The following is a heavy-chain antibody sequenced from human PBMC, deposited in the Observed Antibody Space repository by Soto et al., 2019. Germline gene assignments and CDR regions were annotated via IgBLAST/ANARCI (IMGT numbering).Heavy chain of an antibody. V-gene: IGHV4-30-4*01. CDR1: GGSISSGDYY. CDR3: ARVGGVTVTMGHYGMDV. J-gene: IGHJ6*02. Sequence: QVQLQESGPGLVKPSQTLSLTCTVSGGSISSGDYYWSWIRQPPGKGLEWIGYIYYSGSTYYNPYLKSRVTISVDTSKNQFSLKLSSVTAADTAVYYCARVGGVTVTMGHYGMDVWGQGTTVTVSS. D-gene: IGHD4-17*01. CDR2: IYYSGST.